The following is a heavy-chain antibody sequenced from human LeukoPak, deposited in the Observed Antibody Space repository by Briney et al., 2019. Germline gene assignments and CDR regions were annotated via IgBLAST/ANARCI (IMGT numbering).Heavy chain of an antibody. CDR2: IIPIFGTA. CDR3: ASGKHCSSTSCYFYYDSSGHAY. V-gene: IGHV1-69*05. CDR1: GGTFSSYA. J-gene: IGHJ4*02. D-gene: IGHD2-2*01. Sequence: SVKVSCKASGGTFSSYATSWVRQAPGQGLEWMGGIIPIFGTANYAQKFQGRVTITTDESTSTAYMELSSLRSEDTAVYYCASGKHCSSTSCYFYYDSSGHAYWGQGTLVTVSS.